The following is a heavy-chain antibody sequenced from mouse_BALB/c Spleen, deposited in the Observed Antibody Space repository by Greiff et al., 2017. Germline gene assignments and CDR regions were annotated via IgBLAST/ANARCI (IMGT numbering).Heavy chain of an antibody. J-gene: IGHJ4*01. V-gene: IGHV5-9-3*01. D-gene: IGHD2-14*01. CDR2: ISSGGSYT. CDR1: GFTFSSYA. Sequence: EVKLVESGGGLVKPGGSLKLSCAASGFTFSSYAMSWVRQTPEKRLEWVATISSGGSYTYYPDSVKGRFTISRDNAKNTLYLQMSSLRSEDTAMYYGARGGYRVYYYAMDYWGQGTSVTVSS. CDR3: ARGGYRVYYYAMDY.